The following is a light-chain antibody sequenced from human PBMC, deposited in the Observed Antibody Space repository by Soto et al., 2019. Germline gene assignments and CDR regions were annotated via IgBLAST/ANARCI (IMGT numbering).Light chain of an antibody. V-gene: IGKV3-15*01. Sequence: EIVMTQSPATLSLTPGERATPSCRASQSVGSNLAWYQQKPGQAPRLLIYGASTRATGIPARFSGSGSGTEFTLTISSLQSEDFAVYYCQQYNNWPRTFGQGTKVDI. CDR3: QQYNNWPRT. J-gene: IGKJ1*01. CDR1: QSVGSN. CDR2: GAS.